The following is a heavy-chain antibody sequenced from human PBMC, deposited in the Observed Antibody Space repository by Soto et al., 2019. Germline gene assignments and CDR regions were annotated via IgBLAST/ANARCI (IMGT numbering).Heavy chain of an antibody. V-gene: IGHV3-48*02. D-gene: IGHD2-2*01. CDR1: ESAFSNYS. Sequence: EVQLVESGGGLVQPGGSLRLSCAASESAFSNYSMNWVRQAPGKGLEWVSYISSRGSTIYYVDSVKGRFTISRDNAKNSLYLQMNSLRDEDTAVYFCAHLVRGGESRYAATGFGYWGQGTLVTVSS. CDR2: ISSRGSTI. J-gene: IGHJ4*02. CDR3: AHLVRGGESRYAATGFGY.